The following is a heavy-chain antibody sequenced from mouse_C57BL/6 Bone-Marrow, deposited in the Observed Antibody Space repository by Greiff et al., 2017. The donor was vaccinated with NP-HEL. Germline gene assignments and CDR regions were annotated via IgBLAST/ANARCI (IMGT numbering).Heavy chain of an antibody. Sequence: QVQLQQPGAELVMPGASVKLSCKASGYTFTSYWMHWVKQRPGQGLEWIGEIDPSDSYTNYNQKFKGKSTLTVDKSSSTAYIQLSSLTSEDSAVYYCARPRIRFPYYFDYWGQGTTLTVSS. J-gene: IGHJ2*01. CDR2: IDPSDSYT. CDR1: GYTFTSYW. CDR3: ARPRIRFPYYFDY. V-gene: IGHV1-69*01.